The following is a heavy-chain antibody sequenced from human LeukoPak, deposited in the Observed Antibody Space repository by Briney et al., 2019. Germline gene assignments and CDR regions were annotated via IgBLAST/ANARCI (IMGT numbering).Heavy chain of an antibody. D-gene: IGHD1-26*01. CDR2: INPNSGGT. CDR1: GYTFTSYG. V-gene: IGHV1-2*02. J-gene: IGHJ4*02. CDR3: AGGSYDRGFGDY. Sequence: ASVKVSCKASGYTFTSYGISWVRQAPGQGLEWMGWINPNSGGTNYAQKFQGRVTMTRDTSISTAYMELSRLRSDDTAVYYCAGGSYDRGFGDYWGQGTLVTVSS.